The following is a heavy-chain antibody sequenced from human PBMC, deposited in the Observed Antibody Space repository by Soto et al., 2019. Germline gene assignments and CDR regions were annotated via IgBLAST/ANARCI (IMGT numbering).Heavy chain of an antibody. V-gene: IGHV3-30*18. CDR1: GFTFSSYG. Sequence: QVQLVESGGGVVQPGRSLRLSCAASGFTFSSYGMHWVRQAPGKGLEWVAVISYDGSNKYYADSVKGRFTTSRDNSKTTLYLQMNSLRAQDTAVYYCAKAYDFGSSHFDYWGQGTLVTVSS. J-gene: IGHJ4*02. D-gene: IGHD1-26*01. CDR2: ISYDGSNK. CDR3: AKAYDFGSSHFDY.